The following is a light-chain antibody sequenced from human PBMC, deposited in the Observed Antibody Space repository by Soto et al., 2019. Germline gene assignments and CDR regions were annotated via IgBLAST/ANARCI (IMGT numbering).Light chain of an antibody. V-gene: IGLV2-14*03. CDR3: CSYSSGSTPSV. Sequence: QSVLTQPASVSGSPGQSITISCTGTSSDVGGYNYVSWYQHHPGKAPKLMIYDVSDRPSGISDRFSASKSGNTASLTISGLQAEDEADYYCCSYSSGSTPSVFGTGTKVTVL. J-gene: IGLJ1*01. CDR1: SSDVGGYNY. CDR2: DVS.